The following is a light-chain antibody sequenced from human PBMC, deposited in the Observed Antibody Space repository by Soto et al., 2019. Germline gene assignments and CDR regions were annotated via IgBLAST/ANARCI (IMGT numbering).Light chain of an antibody. Sequence: EIVMTQSPATLSVSPGERATLSCRASQSVSSNLAWYQHKPGQAPRLLIYGASTRATGIPARFSGSGSGTEFTLTISGLQSEDFAVHYCQHYNNWPLTFGGGTKVEI. CDR3: QHYNNWPLT. CDR1: QSVSSN. V-gene: IGKV3-15*01. J-gene: IGKJ4*01. CDR2: GAS.